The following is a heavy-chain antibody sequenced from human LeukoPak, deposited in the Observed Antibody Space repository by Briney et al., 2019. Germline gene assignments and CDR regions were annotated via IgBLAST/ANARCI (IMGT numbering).Heavy chain of an antibody. CDR3: AREPYNVYGSYALDF. V-gene: IGHV4-38-2*02. J-gene: IGHJ3*01. CDR1: GYSISSGYY. D-gene: IGHD5/OR15-5a*01. Sequence: SETLSLTCTVSGYSISSGYYWGWIRQPPGKGLEWIGSIYHSGSTYYNPSLKSRVTISVDTSKNQFSLKLSSVTAADTAVYYCAREPYNVYGSYALDFWGHGTMVTVSS. CDR2: IYHSGST.